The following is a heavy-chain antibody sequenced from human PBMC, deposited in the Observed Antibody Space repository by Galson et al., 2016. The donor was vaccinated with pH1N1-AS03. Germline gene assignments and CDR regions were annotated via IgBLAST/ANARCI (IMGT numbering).Heavy chain of an antibody. Sequence: LTCNVSGGSITRSGYSWGGVRQPPGKGLEWIGSISYSGSTYYNPSLKRRVSMSVDTSKNLFSLKLRSVTAADTAVYYCAREDSSGYFLIDSWGQGTLVTVPS. CDR1: GGSITRSGYS. CDR2: ISYSGST. CDR3: AREDSSGYFLIDS. V-gene: IGHV4-39*07. J-gene: IGHJ4*02. D-gene: IGHD3-22*01.